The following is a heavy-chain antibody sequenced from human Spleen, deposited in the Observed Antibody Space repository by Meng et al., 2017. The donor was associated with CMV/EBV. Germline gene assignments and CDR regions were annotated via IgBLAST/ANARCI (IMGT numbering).Heavy chain of an antibody. J-gene: IGHJ6*02. D-gene: IGHD1-26*01. CDR3: ARVSSAYSGTYHDYYGMDV. V-gene: IGHV3-74*01. Sequence: GGSLRLSCAASGFTFSSYLMHWVRQAPGMGLEWVSRINSDGSGTTYADSVKGRFTISRDNAKNTVYLQMSSLRAEDTAVYYCARVSSAYSGTYHDYYGMDVWGQGTTVTVSS. CDR2: INSDGSGT. CDR1: GFTFSSYL.